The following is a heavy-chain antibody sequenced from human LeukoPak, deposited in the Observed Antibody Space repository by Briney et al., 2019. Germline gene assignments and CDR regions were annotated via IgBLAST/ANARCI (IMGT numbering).Heavy chain of an antibody. Sequence: GGYLRLSCADSGFTLSSHWMHWVRQAPGEGLFWVARIDGVGSFTAYADSVKGRFTISRDNAKNTLYLQMNSLRAEDTALYYCAKGRGIAVNYYFDYWGQGTLVTVSS. CDR3: AKGRGIAVNYYFDY. CDR2: IDGVGSFT. J-gene: IGHJ4*02. CDR1: GFTLSSHW. D-gene: IGHD6-19*01. V-gene: IGHV3-74*01.